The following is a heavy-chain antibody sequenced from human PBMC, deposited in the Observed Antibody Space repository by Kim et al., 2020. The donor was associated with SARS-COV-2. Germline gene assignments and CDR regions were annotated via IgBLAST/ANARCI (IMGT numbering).Heavy chain of an antibody. V-gene: IGHV4-59*01. CDR2: T. J-gene: IGHJ4*02. CDR3: ARDADSGWYDY. D-gene: IGHD6-19*01. Sequence: TNYNPALKSRVTISVDTSKNQFSLKLSSVTAADTAVYYCARDADSGWYDYWGQGTLVTVSS.